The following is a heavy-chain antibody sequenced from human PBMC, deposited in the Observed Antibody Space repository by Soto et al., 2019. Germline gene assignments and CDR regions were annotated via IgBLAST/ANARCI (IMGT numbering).Heavy chain of an antibody. CDR3: ASSFRSFDN. CDR2: ISGTASRT. CDR1: GFTPTTTP. J-gene: IGHJ4*02. V-gene: IGHV3-23*01. D-gene: IGHD6-6*01. Sequence: EVQLLESGGGLVLPGGSLRLSCAGSGFTPTTTPLSWVRQPPGKGLEWVTTISGTASRTYYVDSVKGRFFISRDNSKNTVTLQMNNLTRDDTAVYDCASSFRSFDNWGQGTRVTVSS.